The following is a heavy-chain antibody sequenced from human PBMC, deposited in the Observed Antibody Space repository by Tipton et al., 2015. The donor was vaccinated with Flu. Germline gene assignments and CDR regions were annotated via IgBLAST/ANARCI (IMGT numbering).Heavy chain of an antibody. CDR3: ARDHEWVLLGDFDY. Sequence: SLRLSCAASGFIFSTSTIHWVRQAPGKGLEWVAVMSYDGGTKYYADSVKGRFTISRDNSKNTLYLQMNSLRPEDTAVYYCARDHEWVLLGDFDYWGQGTLVTVSS. D-gene: IGHD3-3*01. CDR2: MSYDGGTK. CDR1: GFIFSTST. J-gene: IGHJ4*02. V-gene: IGHV3-30-3*01.